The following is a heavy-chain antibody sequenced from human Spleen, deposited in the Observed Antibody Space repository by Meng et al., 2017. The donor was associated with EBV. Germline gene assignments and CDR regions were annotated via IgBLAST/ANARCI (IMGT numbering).Heavy chain of an antibody. CDR2: INHSGST. V-gene: IGHV4-34*01. Sequence: VQHPPWGDGLLNPSQPLSPTCPGYGGSLSRYYWSWIRQPPGKGLEWIGEINHSGSTNYNSSLKSRVTISVDTSKNQFSLKLSSVTAADTAVYYCARGLNFDIVVVPAAIGWFDPWGQGTLVTVSS. CDR3: ARGLNFDIVVVPAAIGWFDP. D-gene: IGHD2-2*01. J-gene: IGHJ5*02. CDR1: GGSLSRYY.